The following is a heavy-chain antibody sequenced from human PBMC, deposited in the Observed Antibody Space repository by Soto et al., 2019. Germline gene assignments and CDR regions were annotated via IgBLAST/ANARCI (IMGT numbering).Heavy chain of an antibody. Sequence: EVQLVETGGGFIQPGGSLRLSCVASGFSVSENYMNWVRQAPGKGLEWVSVLESGGNSYYADSVKGRFIISRDNSKNTLFLQMNSLRADDTAVYHCARDVYGDYTFDSWGQGTLVTVSS. D-gene: IGHD4-17*01. CDR3: ARDVYGDYTFDS. J-gene: IGHJ4*02. CDR2: LESGGNS. V-gene: IGHV3-53*02. CDR1: GFSVSENY.